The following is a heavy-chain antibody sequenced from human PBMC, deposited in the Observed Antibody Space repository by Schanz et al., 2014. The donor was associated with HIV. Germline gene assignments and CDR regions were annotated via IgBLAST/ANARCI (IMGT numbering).Heavy chain of an antibody. CDR3: ATEIRRDDYNMGAIFEY. D-gene: IGHD4-4*01. CDR2: ISGGGGST. CDR1: GFTFSTYA. J-gene: IGHJ4*02. Sequence: EVQLVESGGGLVQPGRSLRLSCEASGFTFSTYAMSWVRQAPGKGLEWVSAISGGGGSTYYADSVKGRFTISRDNSKNTLYLQMNSLRSEETAVYYCATEIRRDDYNMGAIFEYWGQGTLVTVSS. V-gene: IGHV3-23*04.